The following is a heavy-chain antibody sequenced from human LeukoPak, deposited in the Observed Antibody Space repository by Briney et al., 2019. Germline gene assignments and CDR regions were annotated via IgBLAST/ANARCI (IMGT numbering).Heavy chain of an antibody. CDR1: GFTFDDYA. CDR3: AKDDSSSWYEGAYFQH. V-gene: IGHV3-9*01. CDR2: ISWNSGRV. Sequence: PGGSLRLSCTASGFTFDDYAMHWVRQAPGKGLEWVSGISWNSGRVGFADSVKGRFTISGDNAKNSLYLQMNSLRPEDTALYYCAKDDSSSWYEGAYFQHWGQGTLVTVSS. J-gene: IGHJ1*01. D-gene: IGHD6-13*01.